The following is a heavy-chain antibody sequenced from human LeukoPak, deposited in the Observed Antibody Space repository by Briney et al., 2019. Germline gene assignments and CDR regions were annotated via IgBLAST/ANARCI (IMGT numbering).Heavy chain of an antibody. V-gene: IGHV3-21*04. Sequence: GGSLRLSCAASGFTFSSYSMNWVRQAPGKGLEWVSSISSSGSTIYYADSVKGRFTISRDNAKNSLYLQMNSLRAEDTAVYYCARDSSGWYADNWFDPWGQGTLVTVSS. J-gene: IGHJ5*02. D-gene: IGHD6-19*01. CDR2: ISSSGSTI. CDR3: ARDSSGWYADNWFDP. CDR1: GFTFSSYS.